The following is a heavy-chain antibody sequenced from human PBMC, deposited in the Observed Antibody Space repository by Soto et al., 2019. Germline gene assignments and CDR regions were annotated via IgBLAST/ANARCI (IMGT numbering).Heavy chain of an antibody. D-gene: IGHD6-19*01. CDR1: GFTFSNVW. CDR3: APLALKYVSGWCGFSE. CDR2: IKSKSDGETT. Sequence: EAQLVESGGGLVKPGGSLRLSCAASGFTFSNVWMHWVRQAPGKGLEWVGRIKSKSDGETTDYAAPVKGRFSISRDDSKHTLYLQMNSLKTEATAVYYRAPLALKYVSGWCGFSEWDQGDLVTVSS. V-gene: IGHV3-15*07. J-gene: IGHJ4*02.